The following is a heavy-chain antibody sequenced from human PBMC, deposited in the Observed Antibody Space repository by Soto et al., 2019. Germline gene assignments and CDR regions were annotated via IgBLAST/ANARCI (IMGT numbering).Heavy chain of an antibody. CDR3: AREGRRNWFDP. CDR1: GGSISSYY. V-gene: IGHV4-59*01. Sequence: KPSETLSLTCTVSGGSISSYYWSWIRQPPGKGPEWIGYIYYSGSTNYNPSLKSRVTISVDTSKNQFSLKLSSVTAADTAVYYCAREGRRNWFDPWGQGTLVTVSS. CDR2: IYYSGST. J-gene: IGHJ5*02.